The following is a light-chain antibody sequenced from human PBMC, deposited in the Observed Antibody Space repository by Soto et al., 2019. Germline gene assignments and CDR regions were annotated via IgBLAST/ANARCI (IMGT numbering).Light chain of an antibody. Sequence: EIVLTQSPGTLSLSPGERATLSCRASQSVSSSYLAWYQQKPGQAPRLLIYGASSRATGIPDRFSGSGSGTEFTLTINSLQAEDCAVYYCQQYYNWPRTFGQGTRLEIK. CDR2: GAS. CDR3: QQYYNWPRT. V-gene: IGKV3-20*01. J-gene: IGKJ5*01. CDR1: QSVSSSY.